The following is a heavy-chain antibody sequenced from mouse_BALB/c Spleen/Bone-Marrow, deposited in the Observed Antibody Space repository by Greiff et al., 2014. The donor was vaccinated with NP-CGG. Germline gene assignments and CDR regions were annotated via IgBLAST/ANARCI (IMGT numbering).Heavy chain of an antibody. D-gene: IGHD2-4*01. CDR2: INSGSGGT. V-gene: IGHV1-54*01. CDR1: GYAFTSYL. CDR3: ARAITDAMDY. Sequence: VQLQQSGAELARPGTSVKVSCKGSGYAFTSYLIEWVKQRPGQGLEWIGVINSGSGGTKYNEKFKGKATLTADKSSSTAYMQLSSLTSDDSAVYFCARAITDAMDYWGQGTSVTVSS. J-gene: IGHJ4*01.